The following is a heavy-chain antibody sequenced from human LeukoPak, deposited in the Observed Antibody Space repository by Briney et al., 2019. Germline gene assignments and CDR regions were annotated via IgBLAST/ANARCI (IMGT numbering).Heavy chain of an antibody. Sequence: ASVKVSCKVSGYTPTELSMHWVRQAPGKGLEWMGGFDPEDGETIYAQKFQGRVTMTEDTSTDTAYMELSSLRSEDTAVYYCATGLYCGGDCYSLSLWGQGTLVTVSS. D-gene: IGHD2-21*02. V-gene: IGHV1-24*01. J-gene: IGHJ4*02. CDR2: FDPEDGET. CDR3: ATGLYCGGDCYSLSL. CDR1: GYTPTELS.